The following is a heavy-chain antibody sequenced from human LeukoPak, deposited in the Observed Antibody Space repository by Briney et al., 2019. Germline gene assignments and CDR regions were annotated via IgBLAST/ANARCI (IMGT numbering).Heavy chain of an antibody. V-gene: IGHV4-34*01. D-gene: IGHD1-26*01. CDR3: ARGAMSGSHFDY. CDR1: GGSISSYY. Sequence: SETLSLTCTVSGGSISSYYWSWIRQPPGKGLEWIGEINHSGSTNYNPSLKSRVTISVDTSKNQFSLKLSSVTAADTAVYYCARGAMSGSHFDYWGQGTLVTVSS. CDR2: INHSGST. J-gene: IGHJ4*02.